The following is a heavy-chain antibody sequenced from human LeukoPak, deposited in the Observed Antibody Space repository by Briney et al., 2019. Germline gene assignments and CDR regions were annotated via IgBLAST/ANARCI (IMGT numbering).Heavy chain of an antibody. CDR1: GGSIVSYY. Sequence: KTSETPSLTCTVSGGSIVSYYWSWIRQPPGKGPEWIGYIYYTGSTNYNPSLKSRVTISVDTSKNQFSLKLSSVTAADTAVYYCARYLAAGYFDLWGRGTLVTVSS. V-gene: IGHV4-59*08. CDR3: ARYLAAGYFDL. CDR2: IYYTGST. J-gene: IGHJ2*01. D-gene: IGHD6-25*01.